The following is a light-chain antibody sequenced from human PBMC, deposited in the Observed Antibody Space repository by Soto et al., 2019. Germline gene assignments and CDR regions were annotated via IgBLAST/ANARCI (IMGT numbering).Light chain of an antibody. V-gene: IGKV1-39*01. CDR2: AAS. CDR3: QQSYTTRPT. Sequence: DIQMTQSPSSLSASVGDRVTITCRASQSISSYLNWYQQKPGKAPKLLIYAASSLQSGVPSRFSGSGSGTDFTLTISSLQPEDFAAYYCQQSYTTRPTFGGGTNVDIK. J-gene: IGKJ4*01. CDR1: QSISSY.